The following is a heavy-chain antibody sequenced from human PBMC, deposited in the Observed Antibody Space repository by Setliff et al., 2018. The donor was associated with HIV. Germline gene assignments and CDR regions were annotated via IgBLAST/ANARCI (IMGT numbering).Heavy chain of an antibody. D-gene: IGHD2-2*01. CDR2: INVGNGDT. V-gene: IGHV1-3*01. Sequence: ASVKVSCKASGYTFTTYSPHWVRQAPGQSLEWMGWINVGNGDTKYSRELQGRIIITRDTSANTAYMELSSLRFDDTAVYFWARGALLAAFDFDHWGHGTLVTVSS. CDR1: GYTFTTYS. J-gene: IGHJ4*01. CDR3: ARGALLAAFDFDH.